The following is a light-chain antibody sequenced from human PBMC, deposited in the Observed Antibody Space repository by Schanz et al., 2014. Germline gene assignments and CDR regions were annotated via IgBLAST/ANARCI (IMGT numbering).Light chain of an antibody. CDR1: SSDVGGYNY. Sequence: QSALTQPRSVSGSPGQSVTISCTGTSSDVGGYNYVSWYQQHPGKAPKLMIYDVTKRPSGVPDRFSGSKSGNTASLTISGLQAEDEADYYCASYTSTSIVVFGGGTKLTVL. V-gene: IGLV2-11*01. J-gene: IGLJ2*01. CDR3: ASYTSTSIVV. CDR2: DVT.